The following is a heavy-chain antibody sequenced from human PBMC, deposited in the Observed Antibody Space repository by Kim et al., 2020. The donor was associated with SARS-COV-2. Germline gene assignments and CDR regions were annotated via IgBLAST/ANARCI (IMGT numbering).Heavy chain of an antibody. CDR3: ARDMIAVAGTIYYYGMDV. D-gene: IGHD6-19*01. V-gene: IGHV3-11*06. J-gene: IGHJ6*02. Sequence: KGRFTIARDNAKNSLYLQMNSLRAEDTAVYYCARDMIAVAGTIYYYGMDVWGQGTTVTVSS.